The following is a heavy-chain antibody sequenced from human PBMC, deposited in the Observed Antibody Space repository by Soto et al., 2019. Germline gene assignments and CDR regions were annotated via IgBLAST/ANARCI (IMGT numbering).Heavy chain of an antibody. J-gene: IGHJ4*02. D-gene: IGHD3-10*01. CDR1: GFTFSSYW. CDR2: INSDGSST. V-gene: IGHV3-74*01. CDR3: ARAGSGSYYYTPGY. Sequence: EVQLVESGGGLVQPGGSLRLSCAASGFTFSSYWMHWVRQAPGKGLVWVSRINSDGSSTSYADSVKGRFTISRDNAENTLYLQMNSLRAEDTAVYYCARAGSGSYYYTPGYWGQGTLVTVSS.